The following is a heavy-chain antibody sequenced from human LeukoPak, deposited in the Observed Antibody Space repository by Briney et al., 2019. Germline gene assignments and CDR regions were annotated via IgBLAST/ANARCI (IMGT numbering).Heavy chain of an antibody. CDR1: GFTFSSYS. D-gene: IGHD4-11*01. CDR3: VKEVEATN. Sequence: PGGSLRLSCTASGFTFSSYSMNWVRQAPAKGLEWVSYIRNTGTTMYYADSVKGRFTISRDNAKNSLYLQMNSLRVEDTAVYYCVKEVEATNWGQGTLVTVSS. J-gene: IGHJ4*02. CDR2: IRNTGTTM. V-gene: IGHV3-48*01.